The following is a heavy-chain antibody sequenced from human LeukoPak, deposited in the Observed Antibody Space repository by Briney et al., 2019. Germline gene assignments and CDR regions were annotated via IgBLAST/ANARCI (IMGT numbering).Heavy chain of an antibody. J-gene: IGHJ6*03. Sequence: GGSLRLSCAASGSTFSSYAMSWVRQAPGKGLAWVSAISGDGGGTYYADSVKGRFTISRDNSKNTLYLQMNSLRAEDTAVYYCAKVNIAAAGTFYYYYYYMDVWGKGTTVTVSS. CDR3: AKVNIAAAGTFYYYYYYMDV. CDR1: GSTFSSYA. D-gene: IGHD6-13*01. CDR2: ISGDGGGT. V-gene: IGHV3-23*01.